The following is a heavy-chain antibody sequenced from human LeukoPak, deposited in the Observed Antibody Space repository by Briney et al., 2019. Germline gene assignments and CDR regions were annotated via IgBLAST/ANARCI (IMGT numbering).Heavy chain of an antibody. CDR3: ARHLSRKYCSGGSCYNWFDP. CDR2: INHSGST. CDR1: GGSFSGYY. V-gene: IGHV4-34*01. J-gene: IGHJ5*02. Sequence: SETLSLTCAVYGGSFSGYYWSWIRQPPGKGLEWIGEINHSGSTNYNPSLKSRVTISVDTSKNQFSLKLSSVTAADTAVYYCARHLSRKYCSGGSCYNWFDPWGQGTLVTVSS. D-gene: IGHD2-15*01.